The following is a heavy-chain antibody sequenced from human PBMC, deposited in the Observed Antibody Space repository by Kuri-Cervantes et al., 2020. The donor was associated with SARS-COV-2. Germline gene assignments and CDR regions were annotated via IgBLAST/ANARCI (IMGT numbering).Heavy chain of an antibody. Sequence: GGSLRLSCAASGFTLSSHSVNWVRQAPGKGLEWASSIGSRSSSTYYSDSVRGRFTISRDNAKNSLYLQMNSLRAEDTAVYYCARDPSQGRADIWGQGTMVTVSS. J-gene: IGHJ3*02. CDR3: ARDPSQGRADI. CDR1: GFTLSSHS. CDR2: IGSRSSST. V-gene: IGHV3-21*01.